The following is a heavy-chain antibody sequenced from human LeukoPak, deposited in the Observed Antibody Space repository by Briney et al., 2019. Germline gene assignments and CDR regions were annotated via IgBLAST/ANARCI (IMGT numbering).Heavy chain of an antibody. CDR1: GGTFSSYA. CDR2: IIPIFGTA. J-gene: IGHJ3*02. V-gene: IGHV1-69*13. D-gene: IGHD3-9*01. Sequence: GASVKVSCKASGGTFSSYAISWVRQAPGQGLEWMGGIIPIFGTANYAQKFQGRVTITADESTSTAYMELSSLRFEDTAVYYCARVGTILYAFDIWGQGTMVTVSS. CDR3: ARVGTILYAFDI.